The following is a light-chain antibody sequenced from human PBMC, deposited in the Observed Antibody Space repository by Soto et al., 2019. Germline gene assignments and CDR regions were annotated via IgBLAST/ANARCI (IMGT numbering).Light chain of an antibody. CDR3: SSYAGSGILYV. J-gene: IGLJ1*01. V-gene: IGLV2-8*01. CDR2: EVT. CDR1: SSDIGAYDY. Sequence: QSVLTQPPSASGSPGQSVTISCTGTSSDIGAYDYVSWYQQHPGKAPKLIIYEVTERPSGVPDRFSASKSGNTASLTVSGLQAEDEADYYCSSYAGSGILYVFGAGTKVTVL.